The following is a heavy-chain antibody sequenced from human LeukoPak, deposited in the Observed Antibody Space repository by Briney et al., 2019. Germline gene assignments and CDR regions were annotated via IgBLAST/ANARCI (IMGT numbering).Heavy chain of an antibody. Sequence: ASVKVSCKESGHTFTSYDINWVRQATGQGLEWMGWMNPNSGNTGYAQKFQGRVTMTRNTSISTAYMELSSLRSEDTAVYYCARERGRIRSSFDYWGQGTLVTVSS. V-gene: IGHV1-8*01. CDR1: GHTFTSYD. CDR2: MNPNSGNT. CDR3: ARERGRIRSSFDY. J-gene: IGHJ4*02.